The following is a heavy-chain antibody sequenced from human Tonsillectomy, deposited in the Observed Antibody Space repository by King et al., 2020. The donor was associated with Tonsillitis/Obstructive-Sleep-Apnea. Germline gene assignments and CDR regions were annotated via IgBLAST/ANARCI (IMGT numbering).Heavy chain of an antibody. CDR2: ISSNGGST. CDR1: GFTFSSYA. V-gene: IGHV3-64D*06. J-gene: IGHJ4*02. Sequence: QLVQSGGGLVQPGGSLRLSCSASGFTFSSYAMHWVRQAPGKGLEYVSAISSNGGSTDYADSVKGRFTISRDNSKNTLYLQMSSLRAEDTAVYYCVKDLSYDFWSGRGRYFDYWGQGTLVTVSS. D-gene: IGHD3-3*01. CDR3: VKDLSYDFWSGRGRYFDY.